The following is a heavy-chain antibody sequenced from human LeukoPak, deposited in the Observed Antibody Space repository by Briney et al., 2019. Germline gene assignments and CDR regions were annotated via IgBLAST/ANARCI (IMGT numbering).Heavy chain of an antibody. D-gene: IGHD1-1*01. V-gene: IGHV1-69*04. Sequence: SVKVSCKASGGTFSSYDISWVRQAPGQGLEWMGRIIPIFGIANYAQKFQGRVTITADKSTSTAYMELSSLRSEDTAVYYCATGTVQGIDYWGQGTLVTVSS. CDR1: GGTFSSYD. J-gene: IGHJ4*02. CDR3: ATGTVQGIDY. CDR2: IIPIFGIA.